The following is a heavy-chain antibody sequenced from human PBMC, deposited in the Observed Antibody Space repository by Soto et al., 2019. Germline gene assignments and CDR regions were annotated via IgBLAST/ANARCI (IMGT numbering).Heavy chain of an antibody. D-gene: IGHD4-17*01. Sequence: QVQLVESGGGVVQPGGSLSLSCATSGFTFTSFTMHWVRQAPGKGLEWIAVMSYDGARTDYADSVKGRFTISRDTSKNTLYLQMKKLRPDETAMYYCARDRPSGDPNWFDPWGQGTLVTVS. CDR2: MSYDGART. J-gene: IGHJ5*02. CDR3: ARDRPSGDPNWFDP. CDR1: GFTFTSFT. V-gene: IGHV3-30-3*01.